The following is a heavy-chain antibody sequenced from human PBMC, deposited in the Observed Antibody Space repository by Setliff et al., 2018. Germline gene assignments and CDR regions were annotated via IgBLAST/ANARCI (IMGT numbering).Heavy chain of an antibody. CDR3: ARNRQLATRLY. Sequence: PSETLSLTCAVSGYSISSGYYWGWIRQPPGKGLEWIGNIYHSGGAYYNPSLKSRVTISVDTSKNQFSLKLNSVAAADTAVYYCARNRQLATRLYWGQGTLVTVS. CDR2: IYHSGGA. J-gene: IGHJ4*02. D-gene: IGHD6-13*01. V-gene: IGHV4-38-2*01. CDR1: GYSISSGYY.